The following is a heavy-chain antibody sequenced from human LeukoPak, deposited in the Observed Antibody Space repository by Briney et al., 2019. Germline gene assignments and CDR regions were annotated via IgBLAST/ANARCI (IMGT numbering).Heavy chain of an antibody. J-gene: IGHJ4*02. CDR1: GGSISNYY. Sequence: SETLSLTCSVSGGSISNYYWSWIRQLPGKGLEWIGNMHYSGRTNYNPSLKSRVTILVDTSKNQFSLKLSSVTAADTAVYYCASLGVGAGAVAGTGDTDYWGQGTLVTVSS. D-gene: IGHD6-19*01. CDR3: ASLGVGAGAVAGTGDTDY. CDR2: MHYSGRT. V-gene: IGHV4-59*08.